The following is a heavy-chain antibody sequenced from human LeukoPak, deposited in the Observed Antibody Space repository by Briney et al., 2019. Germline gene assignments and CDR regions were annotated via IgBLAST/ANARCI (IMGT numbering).Heavy chain of an antibody. CDR2: IKQDGSEK. J-gene: IGHJ4*02. Sequence: GSLRLSCAASGFTFSSYSMNWVRQAPGKGLEWVANIKQDGSEKYYVDSVKGRFTISRDNAKNSLYLQMNSLRAEDTAVYYCARVRSAMVTGYFDYWGQGTLVTVSS. D-gene: IGHD5-18*01. V-gene: IGHV3-7*03. CDR3: ARVRSAMVTGYFDY. CDR1: GFTFSSYS.